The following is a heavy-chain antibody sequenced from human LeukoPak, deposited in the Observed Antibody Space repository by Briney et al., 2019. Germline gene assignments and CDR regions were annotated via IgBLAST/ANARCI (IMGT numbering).Heavy chain of an antibody. J-gene: IGHJ4*02. CDR2: IKEDGSDK. D-gene: IGHD5-18*01. CDR1: GCTFSTYW. V-gene: IGHV3-7*01. Sequence: PGGSLRLSCAASGCTFSTYWMTWVRQAPGKGLEWVANIKEDGSDKYYVDSVKGRFTISRDNAKNSLYLQMNNLRAEDTAVYYCARDVGYFRFDYWGQGTLVTVSS. CDR3: ARDVGYFRFDY.